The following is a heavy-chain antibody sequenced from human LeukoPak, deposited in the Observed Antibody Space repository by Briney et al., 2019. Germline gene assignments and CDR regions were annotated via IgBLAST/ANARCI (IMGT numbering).Heavy chain of an antibody. J-gene: IGHJ4*02. Sequence: GGSLRLSCAASGFTFSSYAMSWVRQAQGKGLEWVAHIKQDGSDKYYVDSVKGRFTISRDNAKNSLYLQMNSLRAEDTAVYYCARIGITNYHDSSGYFDYWGQGTLVTVSS. D-gene: IGHD3-22*01. CDR3: ARIGITNYHDSSGYFDY. CDR1: GFTFSSYA. V-gene: IGHV3-7*03. CDR2: IKQDGSDK.